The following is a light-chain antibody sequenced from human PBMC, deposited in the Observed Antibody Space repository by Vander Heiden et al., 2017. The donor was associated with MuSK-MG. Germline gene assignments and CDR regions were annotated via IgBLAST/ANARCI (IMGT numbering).Light chain of an antibody. J-gene: IGKJ3*01. CDR1: QSISSW. V-gene: IGKV1-5*03. CDR3: QQYNRYVPFT. Sequence: DIQMTQSPSTLSASVGDRVTITCRASQSISSWLAWYQQKPGKAPKLLIYKASSLESGVPSRFSGSGSGTEFTLTISSLQPDDFATYYCQQYNRYVPFTLGPGTKVDIK. CDR2: KAS.